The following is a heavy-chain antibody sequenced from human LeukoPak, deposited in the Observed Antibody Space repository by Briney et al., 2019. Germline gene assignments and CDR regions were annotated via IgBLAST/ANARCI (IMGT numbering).Heavy chain of an antibody. CDR3: ARAPYCTNGVCSFDY. V-gene: IGHV1-18*01. Sequence: ASVKVSCKTSGYTFTSYGISWVRQVPGQGLEWMGWIGPYNGNTNYAQKLQGRVTMTPDTSTNTAYMDLRSLRSDDTAVYYCARAPYCTNGVCSFDYWGQGTLVTVSS. CDR2: IGPYNGNT. D-gene: IGHD2-8*01. CDR1: GYTFTSYG. J-gene: IGHJ4*02.